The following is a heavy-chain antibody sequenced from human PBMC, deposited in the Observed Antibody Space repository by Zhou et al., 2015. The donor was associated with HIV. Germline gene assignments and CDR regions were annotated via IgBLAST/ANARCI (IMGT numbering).Heavy chain of an antibody. J-gene: IGHJ3*02. CDR2: IIPMFGAA. D-gene: IGHD2-15*01. CDR3: ATYCSGGSCQAEDAFDM. Sequence: QVQLVQSGAVVRKPGSSVKVSCKASGGTFSNYGISWVRQAPGQGLEWMGGIIPMFGAANYAQKFQGRVTITADESTTTAYMEMSSLRSEDTAVYYCATYCSGGSCQAEDAFDMWGQGTRVTVSS. V-gene: IGHV1-69*01. CDR1: GGTFSNYG.